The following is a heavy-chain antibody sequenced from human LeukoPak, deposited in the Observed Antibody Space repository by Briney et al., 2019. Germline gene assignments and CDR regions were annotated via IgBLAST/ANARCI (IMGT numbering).Heavy chain of an antibody. J-gene: IGHJ3*02. CDR1: GGSISSGGYY. V-gene: IGHV4-31*03. CDR3: AISKEDYYDSSGRNDAFDI. D-gene: IGHD3-22*01. CDR2: IYYSGST. Sequence: SQTLSLTCTVSGGSISSGGYYWSWIRQHPGKGLEWIGYIYYSGSTYYNPSLKSRVTISVETSKNQFSLKLSSVTAADTAVYYCAISKEDYYDSSGRNDAFDIWGQGTMVTVSS.